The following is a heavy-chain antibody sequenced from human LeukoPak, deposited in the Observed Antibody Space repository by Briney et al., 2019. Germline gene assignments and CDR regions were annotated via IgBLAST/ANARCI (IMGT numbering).Heavy chain of an antibody. CDR2: INHSGST. V-gene: IGHV4-34*01. CDR1: GGSFSGYY. D-gene: IGHD2-8*01. Sequence: SETMSLTCAVYGGSFSGYYWSWIRQPPAKGLEWIREINHSGSTNYNPSLKSRVTISVDTSKNQFSLKLSSVTAADTAVYYCARGRLVYAIRGGSRDFDYWGQGTLVTVSS. J-gene: IGHJ4*02. CDR3: ARGRLVYAIRGGSRDFDY.